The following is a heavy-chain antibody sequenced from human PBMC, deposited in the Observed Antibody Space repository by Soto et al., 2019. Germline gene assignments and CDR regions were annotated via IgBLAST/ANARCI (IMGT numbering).Heavy chain of an antibody. CDR3: AKDRDDYRNYVFDY. Sequence: GGSLRLSCAASGFTFSSYAMSWVRQAPGKGLEWVSAISGSGGSTNYADSVKGRFTISRDNSKNTLYLQMNSLRVEDTAVYYCAKDRDDYRNYVFDYWGQGTLVTVSS. J-gene: IGHJ4*02. CDR1: GFTFSSYA. D-gene: IGHD4-4*01. V-gene: IGHV3-23*01. CDR2: ISGSGGST.